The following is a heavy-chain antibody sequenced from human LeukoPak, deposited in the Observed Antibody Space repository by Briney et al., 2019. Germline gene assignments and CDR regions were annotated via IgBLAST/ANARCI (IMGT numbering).Heavy chain of an antibody. D-gene: IGHD5-24*01. Sequence: GGSLRLSCAASGFTFSDFAIHWDRQAPGKGLEWVTLISYNGVIKYYADSVKGRFTISRDNSKNTLYLQMDTLRAEDTAVYYCARAKDGTNILDYWGQGTLVTVSS. V-gene: IGHV3-30-3*01. CDR2: ISYNGVIK. J-gene: IGHJ4*02. CDR3: ARAKDGTNILDY. CDR1: GFTFSDFA.